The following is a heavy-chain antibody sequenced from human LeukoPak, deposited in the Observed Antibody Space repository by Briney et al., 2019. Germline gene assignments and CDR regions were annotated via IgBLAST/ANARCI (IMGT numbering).Heavy chain of an antibody. CDR1: GFTFSTYW. CDR2: IEKDGSEK. CDR3: VAGSGWLPDY. Sequence: GGSLRLSCAASGFTFSTYWMNWVRQAPGKGLKWVANIEKDGSEKNYVDSVRGRFTISRDNAKNSLYLQMNSLRAEDTAVYFCVAGSGWLPDYWGQGTLVIVSS. D-gene: IGHD6-19*01. J-gene: IGHJ4*02. V-gene: IGHV3-7*01.